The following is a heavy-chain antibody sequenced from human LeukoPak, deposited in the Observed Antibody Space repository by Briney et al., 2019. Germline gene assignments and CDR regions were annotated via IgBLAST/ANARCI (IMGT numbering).Heavy chain of an antibody. CDR3: ARVYSGDSLETDY. V-gene: IGHV3-48*03. J-gene: IGHJ4*02. Sequence: GGSLRLSCAASGFTFSSYEMNWVRQAPGKGLEWVSYISSSGSTIYYADSEKGRFTISRDNAKNSLYLQMNSLRAEDTAVYYCARVYSGDSLETDYWGQGTLVTVSS. D-gene: IGHD6-19*01. CDR2: ISSSGSTI. CDR1: GFTFSSYE.